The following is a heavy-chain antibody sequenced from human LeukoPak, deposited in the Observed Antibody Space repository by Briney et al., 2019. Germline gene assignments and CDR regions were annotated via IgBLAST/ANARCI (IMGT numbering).Heavy chain of an antibody. V-gene: IGHV3-23*01. CDR2: LTGSGRGT. CDR3: AKIPATDPIDF. CDR1: GFTLNMYA. Sequence: PGGSLRLSCAASGFTLNMYAMNWVRQAPGKGLDWVSSLTGSGRGTYYAPSVKGRFTMSRDDSKNTVYLQMNSLRPDDTAVYYWAKIPATDPIDFWGQGTLVTVSS. D-gene: IGHD6-13*01. J-gene: IGHJ4*02.